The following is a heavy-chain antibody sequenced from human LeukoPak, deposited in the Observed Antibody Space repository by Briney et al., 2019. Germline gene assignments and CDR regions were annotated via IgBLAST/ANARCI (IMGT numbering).Heavy chain of an antibody. V-gene: IGHV3-7*01. CDR3: ASWGAGGNS. CDR2: INPDGSGK. CDR1: GFTLSTYW. D-gene: IGHD3-16*01. J-gene: IGHJ4*02. Sequence: PGGSLRLSCEASGFTLSTYWMNWVRQVPGKGLDWVANINPDGSGKRYVDSVKGRFTIARDNADNSLLLQMNSLGAEEAAVYYWASWGAGGNSWGQGTLVTVSS.